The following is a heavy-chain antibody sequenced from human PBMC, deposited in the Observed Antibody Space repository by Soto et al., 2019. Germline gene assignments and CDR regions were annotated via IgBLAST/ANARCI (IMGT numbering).Heavy chain of an antibody. CDR1: GFTFGNYA. CDR3: ARDDLPYYYDSSAYYTFHF. Sequence: GSLRLSCAASGFTFGNYAMSWVRQAPGKGLEWVSTISSSAGGTFYAASAKGRFTISRDNSKNTLYLQMHSLRADDTAVYYCARDDLPYYYDSSAYYTFHFWGQGTLVTVSS. V-gene: IGHV3-23*01. D-gene: IGHD3-22*01. CDR2: ISSSAGGT. J-gene: IGHJ4*02.